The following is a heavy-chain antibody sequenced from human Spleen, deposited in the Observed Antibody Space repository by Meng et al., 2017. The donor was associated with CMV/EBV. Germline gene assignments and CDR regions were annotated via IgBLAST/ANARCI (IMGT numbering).Heavy chain of an antibody. CDR3: AARPYVYYYYGMDV. Sequence: SETLSLTCTVSGGLITSTNYHWGWIRQPPGKGLEWLGIIYYSGTTYYNPSLKSRVTISEDTSKNQFTLRLSSVTAADTAVYYCAARPYVYYYYGMDVWGQGITVTVSS. CDR1: GGLITSTNYH. D-gene: IGHD3-10*02. J-gene: IGHJ6*02. CDR2: IYYSGTT. V-gene: IGHV4-39*06.